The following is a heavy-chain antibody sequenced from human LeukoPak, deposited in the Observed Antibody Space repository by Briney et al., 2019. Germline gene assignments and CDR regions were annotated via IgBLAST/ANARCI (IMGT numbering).Heavy chain of an antibody. CDR1: GFTFSTYG. J-gene: IGHJ4*02. Sequence: PGGSLRLSCEASGFTFSTYGMSWVRQAPGKGLEWVSPISGSGGTTYYADSLKGRFTISRDNSKNTLYLQMHTLRVDDTAVYYCAKQNNYYGSGSPQYWGQGTLVTVSS. CDR3: AKQNNYYGSGSPQY. V-gene: IGHV3-23*01. D-gene: IGHD3-10*01. CDR2: ISGSGGTT.